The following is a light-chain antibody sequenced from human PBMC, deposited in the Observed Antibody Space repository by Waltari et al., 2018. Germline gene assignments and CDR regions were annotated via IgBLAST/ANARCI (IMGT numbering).Light chain of an antibody. V-gene: IGLV3-19*01. CDR3: SSRDIRGIQLL. CDR1: SLNSYY. J-gene: IGLJ3*02. Sequence: SSELTQDPDVSVALGQTVRITCQGDSLNSYYASWYQQRAGQAPLLVIYGKNKRPSGIPDRFSGSSLGDTSSLTITAARAEDEADYYCSSRDIRGIQLLFGGGTKLTVL. CDR2: GKN.